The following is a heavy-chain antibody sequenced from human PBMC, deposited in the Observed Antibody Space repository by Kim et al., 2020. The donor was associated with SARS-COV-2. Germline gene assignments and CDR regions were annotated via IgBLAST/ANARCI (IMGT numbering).Heavy chain of an antibody. J-gene: IGHJ4*02. CDR2: IYYSGST. Sequence: SETLSLTCTVSGGSISSYYWSWIRQPPGKGLEWIGYIYYSGSTNYNPSLKSRVTISVDTSTNQFSLKLSSVTAADAAVYYCARVAVDSAYASWLCNIDYWGQGSLVTVSS. V-gene: IGHV4-59*13. D-gene: IGHD5-12*01. CDR3: ARVAVDSAYASWLCNIDY. CDR1: GGSISSYY.